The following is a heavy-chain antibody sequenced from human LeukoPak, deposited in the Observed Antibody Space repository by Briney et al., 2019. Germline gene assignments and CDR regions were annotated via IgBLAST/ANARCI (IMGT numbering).Heavy chain of an antibody. J-gene: IGHJ6*02. CDR3: ARDFRHIMITFGGVIAPYGMDV. D-gene: IGHD3-16*02. Sequence: ASVTVSCKASGYTFTGYYMHWVRQAPGQGLEWMGWINPNSGGTNYAQKCQGRVTMTRDTSISTAYMELSRLRSDDTAVYYCARDFRHIMITFGGVIAPYGMDVWGQGTTVTVSS. V-gene: IGHV1-2*02. CDR1: GYTFTGYY. CDR2: INPNSGGT.